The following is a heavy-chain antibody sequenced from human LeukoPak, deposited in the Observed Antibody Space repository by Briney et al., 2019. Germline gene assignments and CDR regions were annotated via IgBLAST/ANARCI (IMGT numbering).Heavy chain of an antibody. Sequence: GGSLRLSCAASGFIFSNYRMNWVRQAPGKGLEWVSYISSTSDTIYYVDSVKGRFTISRDNAKNSLYLQMNSLRVEDTAVYYCTRELASWGQGTLVTVSS. CDR1: GFIFSNYR. V-gene: IGHV3-48*01. CDR3: TRELAS. CDR2: ISSTSDTI. J-gene: IGHJ5*02.